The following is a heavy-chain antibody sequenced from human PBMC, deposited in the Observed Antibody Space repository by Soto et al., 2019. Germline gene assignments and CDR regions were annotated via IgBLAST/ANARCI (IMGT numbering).Heavy chain of an antibody. CDR3: VGGSPFEY. CDR2: VKSKNDGGAI. V-gene: IGHV3-15*05. D-gene: IGHD1-26*01. CDR1: GFTFTSAW. J-gene: IGHJ4*02. Sequence: GGSLRLSCAGSGFTFTSAWMNWVRQAPGKGLEWVGRVKSKNDGGAIDYGTPVKGRFIISRDDSKNTAYLQMNSLKIEDTGVYYCVGGSPFEYWGQGTLVTVSS.